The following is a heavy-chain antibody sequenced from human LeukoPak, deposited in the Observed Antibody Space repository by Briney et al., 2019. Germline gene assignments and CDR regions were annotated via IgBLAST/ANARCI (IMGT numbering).Heavy chain of an antibody. J-gene: IGHJ4*02. CDR1: GYTFTGYY. Sequence: GASVKVSCKASGYTFTGYYMHWVRQAPGQGLEWMGWINPNSGGTNYAQKFQGRVTMTRDTSISTAYMELSRLRSDDTAVYYCARAHDSSGYYFYYWGQGTLVTVSS. CDR2: INPNSGGT. CDR3: ARAHDSSGYYFYY. V-gene: IGHV1-2*02. D-gene: IGHD3-22*01.